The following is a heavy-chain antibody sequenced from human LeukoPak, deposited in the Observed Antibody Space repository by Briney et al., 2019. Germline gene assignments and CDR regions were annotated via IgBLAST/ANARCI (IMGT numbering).Heavy chain of an antibody. J-gene: IGHJ4*02. CDR1: GGSFSGYY. V-gene: IGHV4-34*01. D-gene: IGHD4/OR15-4a*01. CDR3: ATYGGSDY. CDR2: INHSGST. Sequence: SETLSLTCAVYGGSFSGYYWSWIRQPPRKGLEWIGEINHSGSTNYNPSLKSRVTISVDTSKNQFSLKLSSVTAADTAVYYCATYGGSDYWGQGTLVTVSS.